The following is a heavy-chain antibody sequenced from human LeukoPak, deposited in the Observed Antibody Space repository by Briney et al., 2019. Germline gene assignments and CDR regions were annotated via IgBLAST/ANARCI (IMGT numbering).Heavy chain of an antibody. CDR3: ARDRH. V-gene: IGHV4-39*07. CDR2: VYYSGST. Sequence: ASETLSLTCTVSGGSISHSNYYWGWIRQPPGKGLEWIASVYYSGSTYYSPSLKSRVTISVDTSKNQFSLKLSSVTAADTAVYYCARDRHWGRGTLVTVSS. J-gene: IGHJ2*01. CDR1: GGSISHSNYY.